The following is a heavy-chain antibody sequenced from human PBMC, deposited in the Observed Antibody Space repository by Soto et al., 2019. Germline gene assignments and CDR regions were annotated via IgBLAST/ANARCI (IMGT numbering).Heavy chain of an antibody. Sequence: SEALSVTCTVSGGSIISYYWSWSRQPPWKGLEWIGYIYYSGSTNYNPSLKSRVTISVDTSKNQFSLKLSSVTAADTAVYYCARAYYYDILTGPEYFQHWGQGTLVTVSS. D-gene: IGHD3-9*01. J-gene: IGHJ1*01. CDR2: IYYSGST. CDR1: GGSIISYY. V-gene: IGHV4-59*08. CDR3: ARAYYYDILTGPEYFQH.